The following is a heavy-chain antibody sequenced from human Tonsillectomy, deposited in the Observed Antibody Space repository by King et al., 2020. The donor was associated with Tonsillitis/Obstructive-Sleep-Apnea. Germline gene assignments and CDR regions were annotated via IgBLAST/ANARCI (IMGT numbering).Heavy chain of an antibody. CDR3: ARENYGDGGAFDY. V-gene: IGHV1-46*02. CDR1: GYTFNSYY. J-gene: IGHJ4*02. Sequence: QLVQSGAEVKKPGASVKVSCKASGYTFNSYYKHLLRQAPGQGLEWMGIMNPSGGSTSYAQKFQGRVTMTRDTATSTVYMELSSLRSEDTAVYYCARENYGDGGAFDYWGQGTLVTVSS. CDR2: MNPSGGST. D-gene: IGHD4-17*01.